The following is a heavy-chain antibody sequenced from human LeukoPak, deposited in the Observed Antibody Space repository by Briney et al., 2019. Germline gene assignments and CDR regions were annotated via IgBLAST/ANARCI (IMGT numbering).Heavy chain of an antibody. V-gene: IGHV3-49*04. CDR1: GFAVSSTY. CDR2: IRSKAYGGTT. Sequence: GGSLRLSCAVSGFAVSSTYMSWVRQAPGKGLEWVGFIRSKAYGGTTEYAASVKGRFTISRDDSKSIAYLQMNSLKTEDTAVYYCTRDPTNYYDSSGYLDYWGQGTLVTVSS. D-gene: IGHD3-22*01. J-gene: IGHJ4*02. CDR3: TRDPTNYYDSSGYLDY.